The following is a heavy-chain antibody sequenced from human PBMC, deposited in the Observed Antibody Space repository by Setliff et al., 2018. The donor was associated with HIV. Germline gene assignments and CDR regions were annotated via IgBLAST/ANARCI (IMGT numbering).Heavy chain of an antibody. V-gene: IGHV3-23*01. CDR3: ASPWLPIAAAGTGPSFDY. CDR1: GFTFRSYA. Sequence: GGSLRLSCGASGFTFRSYAMNWVRQAPGKGLEWVSTISGSGGNTHYADSVKGRFTIFRDNSKNTLYLQMNSLRAEDTAVYYCASPWLPIAAAGTGPSFDYWGQGTLVTVSS. CDR2: ISGSGGNT. D-gene: IGHD6-13*01. J-gene: IGHJ4*02.